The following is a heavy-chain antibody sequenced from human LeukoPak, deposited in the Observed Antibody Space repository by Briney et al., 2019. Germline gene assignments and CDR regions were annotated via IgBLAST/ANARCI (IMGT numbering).Heavy chain of an antibody. V-gene: IGHV3-15*01. D-gene: IGHD2-2*02. CDR3: SLYTNGCFRH. J-gene: IGHJ1*01. CDR1: GFTFSNAW. Sequence: PGGSLRLSCAASGFTFSNAWMTWVRQAPGMGLEWVGRIKSKTDGGTTDYAAPVKGRFTISRDDSKNTLYLQMSSLKTEDTAVYYCSLYTNGCFRHWGQGTLVTVSS. CDR2: IKSKTDGGTT.